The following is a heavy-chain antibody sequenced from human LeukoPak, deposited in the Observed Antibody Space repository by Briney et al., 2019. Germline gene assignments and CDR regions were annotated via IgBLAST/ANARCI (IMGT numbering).Heavy chain of an antibody. J-gene: IGHJ3*02. CDR3: ARGLGDSDAFDI. V-gene: IGHV4-30-2*01. CDR1: GGSISSGGYS. CDR2: IYHSGST. D-gene: IGHD2-21*01. Sequence: SETLSLTCTVSGGSISSGGYSWSWIRQPPGKGLEWIGYIYHSGSTYYNPSLKSRVTISVDRSKNQFSLKLSSVTAADTAVYYCARGLGDSDAFDIWGQGTMVTVSS.